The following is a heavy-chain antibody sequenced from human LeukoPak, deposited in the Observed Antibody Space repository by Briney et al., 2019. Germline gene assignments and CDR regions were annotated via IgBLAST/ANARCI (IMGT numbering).Heavy chain of an antibody. CDR3: ARNAYGDYGPYYYGMDV. V-gene: IGHV1-69*02. CDR1: GGTFSSYT. Sequence: SVKVSCKASGGTFSSYTISWVRQAPGQGLEWMGRIIPILGIANYAQKFQGRVTITADKSTSTAYMELSRLRSEDTAVYYCARNAYGDYGPYYYGMDVWGQGTTVTVSS. D-gene: IGHD4-17*01. CDR2: IIPILGIA. J-gene: IGHJ6*02.